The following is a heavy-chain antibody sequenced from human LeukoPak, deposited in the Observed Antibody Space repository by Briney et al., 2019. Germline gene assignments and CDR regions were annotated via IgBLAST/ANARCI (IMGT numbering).Heavy chain of an antibody. J-gene: IGHJ4*02. CDR1: GFTFSSAW. V-gene: IGHV3-74*03. Sequence: GGSLRLSCAASGFTFSSAWMHWVRQARGTGLVWVSRITDDATTTYADSVRGRFTISRDNAKNILYLQMNSLRAEDTAVYYCVRDRVGPDYWGQGTLVTVSS. CDR3: VRDRVGPDY. D-gene: IGHD1-26*01. CDR2: ITDDATT.